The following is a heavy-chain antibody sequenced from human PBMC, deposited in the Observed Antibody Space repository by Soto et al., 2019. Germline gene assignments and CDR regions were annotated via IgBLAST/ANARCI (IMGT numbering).Heavy chain of an antibody. CDR3: ARPTDYLDGMQV. Sequence: GESLKISCKDSGYNFHTYWIAWVRQIPGKGLEWMGFIYPHDSDTRYSPSFRGQVTISADKSINTAYLQWTSLKASDTAIYFCARPTDYLDGMQVWGQGTTVTVSS. V-gene: IGHV5-51*01. D-gene: IGHD4-17*01. CDR2: IYPHDSDT. J-gene: IGHJ6*02. CDR1: GYNFHTYW.